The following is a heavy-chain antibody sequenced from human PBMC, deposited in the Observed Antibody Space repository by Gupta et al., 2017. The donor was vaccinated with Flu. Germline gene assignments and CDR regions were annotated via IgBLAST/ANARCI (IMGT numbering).Heavy chain of an antibody. CDR1: GFTFSGSG. J-gene: IGHJ4*02. D-gene: IGHD4-17*01. CDR2: IRSKTNNYRT. Sequence: EVQLVESGGGLVQPGESLTLTCAASGFTFSGSGINWVRQASGKGLEWIGRIRSKTNNYRTAYAASVRGRFTLSRDDSKNTAHLQMNSLKTEDTAVYFCSTISVYGDYDRHLDHWGQGTRVTVSS. CDR3: STISVYGDYDRHLDH. V-gene: IGHV3-73*02.